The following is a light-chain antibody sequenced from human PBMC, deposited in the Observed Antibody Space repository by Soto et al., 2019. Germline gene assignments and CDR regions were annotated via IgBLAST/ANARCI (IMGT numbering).Light chain of an antibody. CDR3: SSHTSSSVWV. V-gene: IGLV2-18*02. J-gene: IGLJ3*02. Sequence: QSALTQPPSVSGSPGQSVTISSTGTSSDVGSYNRVSWYQQPPGTAPKLMIYEVTNRPSGVPDRFSGSKSANTASLTISGLQAEDEADYYCSSHTSSSVWVFGGGTKVTVL. CDR2: EVT. CDR1: SSDVGSYNR.